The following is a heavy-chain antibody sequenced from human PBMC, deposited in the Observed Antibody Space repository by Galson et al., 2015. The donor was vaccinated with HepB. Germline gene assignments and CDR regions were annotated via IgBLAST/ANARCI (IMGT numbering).Heavy chain of an antibody. D-gene: IGHD2-21*02. CDR1: GGTFSRYT. Sequence: SVKVSCKASGGTFSRYTVSWVRQAPGQGFEWMGRIIPMLGISNYAQNFQDRVTLTADKSTSTAYMELSSLRSDDPAIYYRTAYCGGDCYNWTDPWGQGTLVTVSS. J-gene: IGHJ5*02. CDR2: IIPMLGIS. V-gene: IGHV1-69*02. CDR3: TAYCGGDCYNWTDP.